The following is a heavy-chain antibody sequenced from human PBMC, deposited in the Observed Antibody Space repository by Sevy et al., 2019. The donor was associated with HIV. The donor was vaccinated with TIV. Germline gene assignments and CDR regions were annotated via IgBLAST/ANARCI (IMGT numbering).Heavy chain of an antibody. V-gene: IGHV3-23*01. CDR2: ISGSGGST. CDR3: AKVDRQQLILPSFLY. CDR1: GFPFSTYA. Sequence: GGSLRLSCAASGFPFSTYAMTWVRQAPGKGLEWVSGISGSGGSTYYADSVKGRFTISRDNSKNTLSLQMNSLRVEDTAVYYCAKVDRQQLILPSFLYWGQGILVTVSS. D-gene: IGHD2-21*01. J-gene: IGHJ4*02.